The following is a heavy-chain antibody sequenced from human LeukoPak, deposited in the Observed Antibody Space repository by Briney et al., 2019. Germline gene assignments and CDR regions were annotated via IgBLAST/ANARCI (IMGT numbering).Heavy chain of an antibody. Sequence: SETLSLTRTVSGGSISSYYWSWIRQPPGKGLEWIGYIYYSGSTNYNPSLKSRVTISVDTSKNQFSLKLSSVTAADTAVYYCARRNSVPVAFDYWAQGTLVTVSS. CDR3: ARRNSVPVAFDY. J-gene: IGHJ4*02. V-gene: IGHV4-59*01. D-gene: IGHD1-1*01. CDR1: GGSISSYY. CDR2: IYYSGST.